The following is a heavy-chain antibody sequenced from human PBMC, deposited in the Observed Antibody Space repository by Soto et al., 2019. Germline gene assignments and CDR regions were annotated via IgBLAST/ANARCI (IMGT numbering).Heavy chain of an antibody. J-gene: IGHJ3*02. V-gene: IGHV4-39*01. CDR3: ARFYDSSGYYSFDI. CDR1: GGSTSSSSYY. D-gene: IGHD3-22*01. Sequence: QLQLQESGPGLVKPSETLSLTCTVSGGSTSSSSYYWGWIRQPPGKGLEWIGSIYYSGSTYYNPSLKSRVTISVDTSKNQFSLKLSSVTAADTAVYYCARFYDSSGYYSFDIWGQGTMVTVSS. CDR2: IYYSGST.